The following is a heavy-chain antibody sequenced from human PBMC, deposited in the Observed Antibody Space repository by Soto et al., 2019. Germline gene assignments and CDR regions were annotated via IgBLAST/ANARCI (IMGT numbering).Heavy chain of an antibody. D-gene: IGHD1-1*01. CDR2: IYRTGST. J-gene: IGHJ4*02. CDR3: ARELERPFDY. Sequence: SETLSLTCAVSGASFTSNDWWTWVRQPPGRGLEWIGEIYRTGSTNYNPSLKSRFTISRDNSKNTLYLQMNSLRAEDTAVYYCARELERPFDYWGQGTLVTVSS. V-gene: IGHV4-4*02. CDR1: GASFTSNDW.